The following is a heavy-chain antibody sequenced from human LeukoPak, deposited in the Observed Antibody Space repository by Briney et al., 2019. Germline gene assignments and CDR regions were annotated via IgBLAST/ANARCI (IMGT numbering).Heavy chain of an antibody. V-gene: IGHV4-61*08. CDR3: ARVGVAGPYYFDY. CDR1: GGSISSGDYY. CDR2: IYYDGST. Sequence: PSQTLSLTCTVSGGSISSGDYYWSWIRQPPGKGLEWMGYIYYDGSTNYNPSLKSRVTISVDTSKNQFSLRLTSVTAADTAVYYCARVGVAGPYYFDYWGQGTLVTVSS. J-gene: IGHJ4*02. D-gene: IGHD6-19*01.